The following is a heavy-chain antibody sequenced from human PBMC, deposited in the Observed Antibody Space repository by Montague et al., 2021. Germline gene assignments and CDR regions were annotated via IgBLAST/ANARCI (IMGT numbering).Heavy chain of an antibody. CDR1: RSLINSDYY. V-gene: IGHV4-38-2*02. CDR3: ARERDRYYYMDI. Sequence: SETLSLTCTVSRSLINSDYYWGWIRQPPGKGLEWMGSVSHGGRTYYNPPLKCRVTISVDTSNNHFSLKLSSVTAADTAMYYCARERDRYYYMDIWGKGTTITVSS. CDR2: VSHGGRT. J-gene: IGHJ6*03.